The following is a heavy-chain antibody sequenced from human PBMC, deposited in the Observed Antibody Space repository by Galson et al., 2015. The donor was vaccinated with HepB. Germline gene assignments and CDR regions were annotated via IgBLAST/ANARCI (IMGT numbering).Heavy chain of an antibody. CDR2: ISGSGGST. D-gene: IGHD6-19*01. V-gene: IGHV3-23*01. Sequence: SLRLSCAASGFTFSDYAMTWVRQAPGKGLEWVSGISGSGGSTNYADSVKGRFTISRDNPKNTLFLQMNGLRAEDTALYYCAKAPSSGYSSGWYGECFDYWGQGTLVTVSS. J-gene: IGHJ4*02. CDR3: AKAPSSGYSSGWYGECFDY. CDR1: GFTFSDYA.